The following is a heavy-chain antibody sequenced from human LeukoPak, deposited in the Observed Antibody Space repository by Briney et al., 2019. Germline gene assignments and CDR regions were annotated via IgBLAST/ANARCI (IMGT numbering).Heavy chain of an antibody. Sequence: GGSLRLSCAASEFSFSNYWISWVRQAPGKGLERVAHTNQDGSKNYYVDSVRGRFTISRDNAKNSLYLQMNSLRAEDTAVYYCATTVAGYPDDYLDYWGQGTLVTVSS. V-gene: IGHV3-7*01. CDR1: EFSFSNYW. J-gene: IGHJ4*02. CDR3: ATTVAGYPDDYLDY. CDR2: TNQDGSKN. D-gene: IGHD6-19*01.